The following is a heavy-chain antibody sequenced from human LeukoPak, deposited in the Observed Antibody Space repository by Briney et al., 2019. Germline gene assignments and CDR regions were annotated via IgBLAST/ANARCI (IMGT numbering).Heavy chain of an antibody. D-gene: IGHD2/OR15-2a*01. V-gene: IGHV1-69*01. CDR3: ASRYFTIYTSGFDY. CDR2: IIPIFGTA. CDR1: GGTFSSYA. Sequence: SVKVSCKASGGTFSSYAISWVRQAPGQGLEWMGGIIPIFGTANYAQKFQGRVTITADESTSTAYMELSSLRSQDTAVYYFASRYFTIYTSGFDYWGQGTLVTVSS. J-gene: IGHJ4*02.